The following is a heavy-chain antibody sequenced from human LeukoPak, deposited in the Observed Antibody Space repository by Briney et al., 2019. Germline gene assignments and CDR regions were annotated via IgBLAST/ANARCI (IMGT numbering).Heavy chain of an antibody. CDR1: GFTFSNYW. J-gene: IGHJ4*02. Sequence: GGSLRLSCAASGFTFSNYWMHWVRQAPGKGLVWVSRINSDGINTSYADSVKGRFTISRDNSKNTLYLQMNRLRAEDTAVYYCARVMGRYCSSTSCYVDYWGQGTLVTVSS. D-gene: IGHD2-2*01. CDR2: INSDGINT. CDR3: ARVMGRYCSSTSCYVDY. V-gene: IGHV3-74*01.